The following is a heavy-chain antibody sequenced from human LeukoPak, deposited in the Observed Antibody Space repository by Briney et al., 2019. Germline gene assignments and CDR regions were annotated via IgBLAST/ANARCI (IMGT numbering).Heavy chain of an antibody. CDR2: IYTSGST. D-gene: IGHD4-23*01. CDR3: ARGAYGDNSLNWFDP. J-gene: IGHJ5*02. Sequence: PSETLPLTCTVSGGSISGYYWSWIRQPAGKGLEWIGRIYTSGSTDYHPSLKSRVTMSIDTSKNQFSLKLSSVTAADTAVYFCARGAYGDNSLNWFDPWGQGTLVTVSS. CDR1: GGSISGYY. V-gene: IGHV4-4*07.